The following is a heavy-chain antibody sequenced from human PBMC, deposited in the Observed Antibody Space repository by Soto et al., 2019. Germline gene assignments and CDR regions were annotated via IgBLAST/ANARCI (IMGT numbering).Heavy chain of an antibody. CDR3: ARYSYYYYGMDV. V-gene: IGHV3-53*01. D-gene: IGHD4-4*01. J-gene: IGHJ6*02. CDR1: GFTVSSNY. Sequence: QAVGSLRLSCAASGFTVSSNYMSWVRQAPGKGLEWVSVIYSGGSTYYADSVKGRFTISRDNSKNTLYLQMNSLRAEDTAVYYCARYSYYYYGMDVWGQGTTVTVSS. CDR2: IYSGGST.